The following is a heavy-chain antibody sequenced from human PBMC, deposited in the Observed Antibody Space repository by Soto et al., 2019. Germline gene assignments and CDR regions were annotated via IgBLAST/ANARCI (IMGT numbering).Heavy chain of an antibody. CDR3: ARVGTTVVTSIDY. CDR2: ISSSSSYI. J-gene: IGHJ4*02. Sequence: GGSLRLSCAASGFTFSSYSMNWVRQAPGKGLEWVSSISSSSSYIYYADSVKDRFTISRDNAKNSLYLQMNSLRAEDTAVYYCARVGTTVVTSIDYWGQGTLVTVSS. V-gene: IGHV3-21*01. D-gene: IGHD4-17*01. CDR1: GFTFSSYS.